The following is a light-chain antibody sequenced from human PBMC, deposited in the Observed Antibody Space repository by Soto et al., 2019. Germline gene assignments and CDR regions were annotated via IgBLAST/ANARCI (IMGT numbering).Light chain of an antibody. Sequence: GDRVTITCRASQSISSYLNWYQQKPGKAPKLLIYAASSLQSGVPSRFSGSGSGTDFTLTISSLQPEDFATYYCQQSYSTPLTFGGGTKVEIK. V-gene: IGKV1-39*01. CDR1: QSISSY. J-gene: IGKJ4*01. CDR3: QQSYSTPLT. CDR2: AAS.